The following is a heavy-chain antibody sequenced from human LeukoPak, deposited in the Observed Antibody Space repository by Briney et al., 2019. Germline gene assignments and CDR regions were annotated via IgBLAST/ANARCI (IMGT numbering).Heavy chain of an antibody. CDR1: RFTASSNY. Sequence: PGGSLRDSSAPSRFTASSNYMSWVRQAPGEGLERVSLIYSGGSTSYADSVKGRVTIARHNSKHTLYRQMNSLRAEDTAVYYCARETNYYASGSYVFDYWGQGTLVTVSS. CDR2: IYSGGST. D-gene: IGHD3-10*01. CDR3: ARETNYYASGSYVFDY. J-gene: IGHJ4*02. V-gene: IGHV3-53*04.